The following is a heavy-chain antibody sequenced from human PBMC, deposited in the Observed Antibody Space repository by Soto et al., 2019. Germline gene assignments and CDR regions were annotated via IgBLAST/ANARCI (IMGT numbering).Heavy chain of an antibody. Sequence: SVKVSCKASGGTFSSYAISWVRQAPGQGLEWMGGIIPIFGTANYAQKFQGRVTITADESTSTAYMELSSLRSEDTAVYYCATTYCSSTSCPKTAYYYGMDVWGQGTTVTSP. CDR2: IIPIFGTA. CDR3: ATTYCSSTSCPKTAYYYGMDV. J-gene: IGHJ6*02. V-gene: IGHV1-69*13. D-gene: IGHD2-2*01. CDR1: GGTFSSYA.